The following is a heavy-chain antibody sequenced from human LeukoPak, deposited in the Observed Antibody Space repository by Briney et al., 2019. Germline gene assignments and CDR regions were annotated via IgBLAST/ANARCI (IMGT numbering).Heavy chain of an antibody. V-gene: IGHV3-23*01. J-gene: IGHJ4*02. CDR1: GFTFSTYA. CDR3: AKDQVWTGRFLEWLRSDY. Sequence: GGSLRLSCAASGFTFSTYAMSWGRQAPGKGLEWVSAISGSGATTYFADSVKGRFTISRDNSKNTLYLQMDSLRAEDTAVYYCAKDQVWTGRFLEWLRSDYWGQGTLVTVSS. D-gene: IGHD3-3*01. CDR2: ISGSGATT.